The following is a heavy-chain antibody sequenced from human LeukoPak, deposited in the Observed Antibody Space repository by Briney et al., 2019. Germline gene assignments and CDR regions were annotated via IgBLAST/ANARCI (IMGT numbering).Heavy chain of an antibody. J-gene: IGHJ3*02. CDR3: ARRKDDFWSGYYLDAFDI. CDR2: IYYSGST. V-gene: IGHV4-39*01. Sequence: SETLSLTCTVSGGSISSSSCYWGWIRQPPGKGLEWIGSIYYSGSTYYNPSLKSRVTISVDTSKNQFSLKLSSVTAADTAVYYCARRKDDFWSGYYLDAFDIWGQGTMVTVSS. D-gene: IGHD3-3*01. CDR1: GGSISSSSCY.